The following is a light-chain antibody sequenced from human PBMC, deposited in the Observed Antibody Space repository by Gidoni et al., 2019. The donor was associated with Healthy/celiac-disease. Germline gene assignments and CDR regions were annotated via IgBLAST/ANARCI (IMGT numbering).Light chain of an antibody. CDR2: DAS. CDR1: QGNSSA. J-gene: IGKJ3*01. CDR3: QQCNS. Sequence: AIQLTQPPSPLSASVGDRVTITRRASQGNSSALAWYQQKPGKAPKLLIYDASSLESGVPSRFSGSGSGTDFTLTISSLQPEDFATYYCQQCNSFGPETKVDIK. V-gene: IGKV1-13*02.